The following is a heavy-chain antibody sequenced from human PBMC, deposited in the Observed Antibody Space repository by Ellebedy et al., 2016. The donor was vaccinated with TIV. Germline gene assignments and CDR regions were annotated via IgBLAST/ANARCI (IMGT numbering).Heavy chain of an antibody. J-gene: IGHJ4*02. CDR2: ISYSGDVI. CDR3: ARGEGSEDY. V-gene: IGHV3-11*04. Sequence: PGGSLRLSCAASGFTFSGYYMSWFRQAPGKGPEWVSYISYSGDVIYYADSVKGRFTTSRDNAGNSVYLQMNSLRAEDTAVYYCARGEGSEDYWGQGTLVTVSS. CDR1: GFTFSGYY.